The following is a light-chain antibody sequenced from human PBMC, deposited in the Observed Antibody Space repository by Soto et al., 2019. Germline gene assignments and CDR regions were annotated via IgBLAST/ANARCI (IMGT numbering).Light chain of an antibody. CDR2: EGS. V-gene: IGLV2-23*01. CDR1: SSDFGSYDL. CDR3: CSYAGRSTFYV. J-gene: IGLJ1*01. Sequence: QSALTQPASVSGSPGQSITISCAGTSSDFGSYDLVSWYQQHPGKAPKLMIYEGSKRPSGVSNRFSGSKSGNTASLTISGLQAEDEADYYCCSYAGRSTFYVFGTGTKVTV.